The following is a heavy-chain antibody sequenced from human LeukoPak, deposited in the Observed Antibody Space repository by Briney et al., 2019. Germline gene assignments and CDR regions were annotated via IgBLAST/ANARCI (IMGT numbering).Heavy chain of an antibody. V-gene: IGHV3-30*03. CDR1: GFTFSSYG. Sequence: GRSLRLSCAASGFTFSSYGMHWVRQAPGKGLEWVAVISYDGSNKYYADSVKGRFTISRDNSKNTLYLQMNSLRAEDTAVYYCARATYDFWSGSLFDYWGQGTLVTVSS. D-gene: IGHD3-3*01. CDR3: ARATYDFWSGSLFDY. CDR2: ISYDGSNK. J-gene: IGHJ4*02.